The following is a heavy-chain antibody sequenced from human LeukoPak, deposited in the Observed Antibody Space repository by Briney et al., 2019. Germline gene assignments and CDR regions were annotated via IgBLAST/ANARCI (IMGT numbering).Heavy chain of an antibody. CDR3: TRIPSSTSSWYYFDY. Sequence: PGGSLRLSCAASGFTFSNYAIHCVRQAPGKGLEWVAVIWYDGSNKYCADSVKGRFTISRDNSKNTLYLQMNSLRAEDTAVYYCTRIPSSTSSWYYFDYWGQGTLVTVSS. D-gene: IGHD6-13*01. CDR2: IWYDGSNK. V-gene: IGHV3-33*08. J-gene: IGHJ4*02. CDR1: GFTFSNYA.